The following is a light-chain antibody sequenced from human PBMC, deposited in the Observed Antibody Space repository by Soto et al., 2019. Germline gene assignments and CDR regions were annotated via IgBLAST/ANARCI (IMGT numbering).Light chain of an antibody. CDR1: SGHSRFA. CDR3: QTWGTGGVV. Sequence: QLVLTQSPSASASLGDSVKLTCTLSSGHSRFAIAWHQQQPQKGPRYLMKLNSDGSHSKGDGIPDRFSGSTSGAERYLTISSLQSEDEADYYCQTWGTGGVVFGGGTKVTVL. CDR2: LNSDGSH. V-gene: IGLV4-69*02. J-gene: IGLJ2*01.